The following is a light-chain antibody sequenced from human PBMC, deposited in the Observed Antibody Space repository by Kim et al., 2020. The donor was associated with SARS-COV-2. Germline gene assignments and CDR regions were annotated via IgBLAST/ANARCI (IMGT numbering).Light chain of an antibody. J-gene: IGKJ5*01. CDR3: QQTYSA. Sequence: ALSAAVGDRVTITCRASQNIGNYLNWYQQKPGKAPKLLIYGATSLQSGVPSRFSGSGSGTDFTLTINTLQPEDFATYYCQQTYSAFGQGTRLEIK. V-gene: IGKV1-39*01. CDR1: QNIGNY. CDR2: GAT.